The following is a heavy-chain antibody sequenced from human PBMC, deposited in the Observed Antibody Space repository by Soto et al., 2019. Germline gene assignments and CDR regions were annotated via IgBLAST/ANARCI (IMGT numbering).Heavy chain of an antibody. Sequence: PSQTLSLTCAISGDSVSSNSAAWNWIRQSPSRGLEWLGRTYYRSKWYNDYAVSVKSRITINPDTSKNQFSLQLNSVTPEDTAVYYCARDRGYYYDSSGYTSYGMDVWGQGTTVTVSS. CDR3: ARDRGYYYDSSGYTSYGMDV. CDR1: GDSVSSNSAA. J-gene: IGHJ6*02. V-gene: IGHV6-1*01. D-gene: IGHD3-22*01. CDR2: TYYRSKWYN.